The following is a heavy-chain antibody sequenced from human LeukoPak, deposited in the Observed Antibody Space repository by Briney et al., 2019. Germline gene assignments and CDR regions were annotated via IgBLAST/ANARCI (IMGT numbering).Heavy chain of an antibody. V-gene: IGHV3-23*01. CDR2: INDSGDST. CDR1: GFTFSSYA. D-gene: IGHD2-2*01. J-gene: IGHJ5*02. Sequence: PGGSLRLSCAASGFTFSSYAMSWVRQAPGKGLEWVSSINDSGDSTYYADSVKGRFTISRDNSKNTLYLLMNNLRAEDTAISYCATAYCSSTSCPTWGQGTLVTVSS. CDR3: ATAYCSSTSCPT.